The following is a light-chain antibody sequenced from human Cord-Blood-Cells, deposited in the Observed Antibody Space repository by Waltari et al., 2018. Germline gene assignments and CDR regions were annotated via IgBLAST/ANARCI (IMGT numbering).Light chain of an antibody. V-gene: IGKV3-15*01. CDR2: GAS. Sequence: EIQMTQSPASLSVSPGERATLSCRASQSVSSNLAWYQQKPGQAPRLLIYGASTRATGIPARCSGSGSGTEFTLTISSLQSEDYAVYYCRQYNNWPPYSFGQGTKLEIK. J-gene: IGKJ2*03. CDR1: QSVSSN. CDR3: RQYNNWPPYS.